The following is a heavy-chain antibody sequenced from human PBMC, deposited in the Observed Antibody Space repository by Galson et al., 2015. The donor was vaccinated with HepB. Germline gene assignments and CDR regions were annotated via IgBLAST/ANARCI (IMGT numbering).Heavy chain of an antibody. Sequence: SLRLSCAASGFTFNTYAFDWVRQAPGKGLEWVSSIGSDYNKFYAGSVKGRFTVSRDNSKNSLYLDMNSLRDEDTAVYYCVREVNGAFDFRGQGTMVTVSS. D-gene: IGHD2-8*01. CDR1: GFTFNTYA. CDR2: IGSDYNK. CDR3: VREVNGAFDF. J-gene: IGHJ3*01. V-gene: IGHV3-33*08.